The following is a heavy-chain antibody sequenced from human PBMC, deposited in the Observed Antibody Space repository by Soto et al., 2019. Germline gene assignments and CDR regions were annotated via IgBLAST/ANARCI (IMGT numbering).Heavy chain of an antibody. J-gene: IGHJ4*02. CDR1: GGSFSGYY. CDR2: INHSGST. Sequence: QVQLQQWGAGLLKPSETLSLTCAVYGGSFSGYYWSWIRQPPGKGLEWIGEINHSGSTNYNPSIRSRVTISVDTYKNQFSLKLSSVTAADTAVYYCARRRVGPAAIPEYYFDYGGQGTLVTVSS. V-gene: IGHV4-34*01. CDR3: ARRRVGPAAIPEYYFDY. D-gene: IGHD2-2*01.